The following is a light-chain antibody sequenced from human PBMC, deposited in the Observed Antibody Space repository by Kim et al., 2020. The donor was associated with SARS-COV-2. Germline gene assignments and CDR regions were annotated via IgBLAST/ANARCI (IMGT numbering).Light chain of an antibody. J-gene: IGLJ2*01. Sequence: QSITISCTGTSRDVGSYNLVSWYQHHPGKAPKLMIYEVSQRPSGVSNRFSGSKSGNTASLTISGLQAEDEADYSCCSYAGSSTYVVFGGGTQLTVL. CDR2: EVS. CDR3: CSYAGSSTYVV. V-gene: IGLV2-23*02. CDR1: SRDVGSYNL.